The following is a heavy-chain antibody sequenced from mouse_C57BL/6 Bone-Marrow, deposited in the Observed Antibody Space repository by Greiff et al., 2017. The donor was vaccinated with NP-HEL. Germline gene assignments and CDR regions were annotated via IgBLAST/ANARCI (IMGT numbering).Heavy chain of an antibody. Sequence: EVKLMEPGEGLVKPGGSLKLSCAASGFTFSSYAMSWVRQTPEQRLEWVAYISSGGDYIYYADTVKGRFTISRDNARNTLYLQMSSLKSEDTAMYYCTRIYYYGSSYLYYAMDYCGQGTSVTVSS. CDR1: GFTFSSYA. V-gene: IGHV5-9-1*02. CDR3: TRIYYYGSSYLYYAMDY. J-gene: IGHJ4*01. D-gene: IGHD1-1*01. CDR2: ISSGGDYI.